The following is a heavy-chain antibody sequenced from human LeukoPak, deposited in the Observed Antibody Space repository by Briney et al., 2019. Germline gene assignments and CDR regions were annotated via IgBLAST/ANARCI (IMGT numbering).Heavy chain of an antibody. CDR3: ARGDPHADL. J-gene: IGHJ5*02. CDR2: ITISGHTK. CDR1: GFDLSTYE. V-gene: IGHV3-48*03. Sequence: GGSLRLSCGASGFDLSTYEMNWVRQAPGKGLEWIADITISGHTKNYADSVKGRFTISRDNARTSLYLQMNSLRVEDTGVYYCARGDPHADLWGQGTLVTVSS.